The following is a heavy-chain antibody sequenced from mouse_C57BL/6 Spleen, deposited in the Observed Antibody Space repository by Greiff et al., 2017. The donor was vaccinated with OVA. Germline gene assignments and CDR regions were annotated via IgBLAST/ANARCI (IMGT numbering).Heavy chain of an antibody. CDR3: ARRIRFITTVVEGDY. D-gene: IGHD1-1*01. J-gene: IGHJ2*01. V-gene: IGHV1-50*01. CDR2: IDPSDCYT. Sequence: VQLQQPGAELVKPGASVKLSCKASGYTFTSYWMQWVKQRPGQGLEWIGEIDPSDCYTNYNQKFKGKATLTVDTSSSTAYMQLSSLTSEDSAVYDCARRIRFITTVVEGDYWGQGTTLTVSS. CDR1: GYTFTSYW.